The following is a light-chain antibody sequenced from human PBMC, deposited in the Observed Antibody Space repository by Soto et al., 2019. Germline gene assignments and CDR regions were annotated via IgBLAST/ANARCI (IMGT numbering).Light chain of an antibody. CDR2: GAS. CDR3: QQYNDWPPYT. CDR1: RTVTGA. J-gene: IGKJ2*01. V-gene: IGKV3-15*01. Sequence: EILMTQSPATLSVSPGEKATLSCRASRTVTGALACYQQKPGQAPRLLIYGASTRATGIPDRFSGSGSGTEFTLTISSLQSEDFAVYYCQQYNDWPPYTFGQGTNVEIK.